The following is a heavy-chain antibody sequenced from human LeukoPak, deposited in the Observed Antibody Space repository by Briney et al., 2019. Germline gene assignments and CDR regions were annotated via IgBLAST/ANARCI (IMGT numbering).Heavy chain of an antibody. J-gene: IGHJ4*02. CDR1: GFTFSSYG. D-gene: IGHD3-22*01. CDR3: AKALFKRSSGYYYWDFDY. Sequence: GGSLRLSCAASGFTFSSYGMHWVRQAPGKGLEWVAVISYDGSNKYYADSVKGRFTISRDNSKNTLYLQMNSLRAEDTAVYYCAKALFKRSSGYYYWDFDYWGQGTLVTVSS. V-gene: IGHV3-30*18. CDR2: ISYDGSNK.